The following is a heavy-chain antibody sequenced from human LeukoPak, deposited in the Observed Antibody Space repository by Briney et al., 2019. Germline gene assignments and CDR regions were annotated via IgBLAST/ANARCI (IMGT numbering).Heavy chain of an antibody. CDR2: IYFSGST. Sequence: SETLSLTCTVSGASISSRSYYWGWIRQPPGKGLEWIGSIYFSGSTYYNPSLKSRVTISVDTSKNQFSLKLSSVTAADTAVYYCARHDGRGSGWSGVHDYWGQGTLVTVSS. CDR1: GASISSRSYY. CDR3: ARHDGRGSGWSGVHDY. J-gene: IGHJ4*02. D-gene: IGHD6-19*01. V-gene: IGHV4-39*01.